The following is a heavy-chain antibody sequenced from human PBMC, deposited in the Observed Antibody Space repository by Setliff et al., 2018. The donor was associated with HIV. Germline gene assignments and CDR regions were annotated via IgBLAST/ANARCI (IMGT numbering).Heavy chain of an antibody. CDR2: IYSSGST. J-gene: IGHJ6*03. CDR3: ARGVYSSGWYLNYYYMDV. Sequence: SETLSLTCTVSGGSISSYYWSWIRQPPGKGLEWIGNIYSSGSTNYNPSLKSRVTISVDTSKNQFSLKLTSVTATDTAVYYCARGVYSSGWYLNYYYMDVWGKGTTVTVSS. D-gene: IGHD6-19*01. V-gene: IGHV4-4*09. CDR1: GGSISSYY.